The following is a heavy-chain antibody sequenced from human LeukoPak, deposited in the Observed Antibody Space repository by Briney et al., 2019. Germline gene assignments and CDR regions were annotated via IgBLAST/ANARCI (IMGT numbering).Heavy chain of an antibody. CDR1: GGSISSYF. J-gene: IGHJ4*02. D-gene: IGHD1-1*01. Sequence: PSETLFLTCTDSGGSISSYFGSWIRQPPGKGLEWIGYVSYSGSTNYNPSLKSRVTISVDTSKNQFSLKLSSVTAPDTAVYYCVRHGTQKYVADYWGQGTLVTVSS. CDR2: VSYSGST. V-gene: IGHV4-59*08. CDR3: VRHGTQKYVADY.